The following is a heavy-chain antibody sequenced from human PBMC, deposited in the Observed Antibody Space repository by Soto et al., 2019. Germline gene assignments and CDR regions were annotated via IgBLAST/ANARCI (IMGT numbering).Heavy chain of an antibody. D-gene: IGHD4-4*01. V-gene: IGHV1-69*13. J-gene: IGHJ6*02. Sequence: GASVKVSCKASGGTFSSYAISWVRQAPGQGLEWMGGIIPIFGTANYAQKFQGRVTITADESTSTAYMELSSLRSEDTAVYYCARGDGSYTTQGMDVWGQGTTVTVSS. CDR1: GGTFSSYA. CDR2: IIPIFGTA. CDR3: ARGDGSYTTQGMDV.